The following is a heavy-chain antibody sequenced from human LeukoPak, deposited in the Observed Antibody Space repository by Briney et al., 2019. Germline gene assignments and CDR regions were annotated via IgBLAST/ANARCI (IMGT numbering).Heavy chain of an antibody. D-gene: IGHD3-16*01. CDR2: IYYTGST. CDR1: GGFISTYY. V-gene: IGHV4-59*01. CDR3: ARAGLHTDYDYDS. J-gene: IGHJ5*01. Sequence: SETLSLTCAVSGGFISTYYWTWIRPPPGKGLEWIGYIYYTGSTNYNPSLKRRVTMSLDTSKNQFSLKLSSVTAADTAVYYCARAGLHTDYDYDSWGQGTLVTVSS.